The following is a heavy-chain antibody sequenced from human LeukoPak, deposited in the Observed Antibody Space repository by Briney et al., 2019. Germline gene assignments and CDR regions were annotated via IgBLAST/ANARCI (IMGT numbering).Heavy chain of an antibody. J-gene: IGHJ4*02. CDR3: ARATLSDYYFNY. CDR2: INPSGGST. V-gene: IGHV1-46*01. CDR1: GGTFSSYA. Sequence: ASVNVSCKASGGTFSSYAISWVRQAPGQGLEWMGIINPSGGSTSYAQKFQGRVTMTRDTSTNTVYMELSSLRSEDTAVYFCARATLSDYYFNYWGQGTLVTVSS.